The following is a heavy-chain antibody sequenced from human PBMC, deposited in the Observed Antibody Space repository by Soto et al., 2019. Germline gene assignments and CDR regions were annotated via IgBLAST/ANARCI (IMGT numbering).Heavy chain of an antibody. CDR1: GDSVSSNRAA. V-gene: IGHV6-1*01. CDR3: AKEWEPIAVAGTSYFDY. D-gene: IGHD6-19*01. CDR2: TYYRSRWYT. Sequence: SQTLSLTCAISGDSVSSNRAAWGWIRQSPSRGLEWLGRTYYRSRWYTDYADSVKSRITINPDTYRNQFSLQLNSVTPEDTAVYYCAKEWEPIAVAGTSYFDYWGQGTLVTVSS. J-gene: IGHJ4*02.